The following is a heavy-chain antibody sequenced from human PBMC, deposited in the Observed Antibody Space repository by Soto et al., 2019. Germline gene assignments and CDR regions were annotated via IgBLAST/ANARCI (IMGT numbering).Heavy chain of an antibody. D-gene: IGHD2-15*01. CDR1: GFLFSSYV. V-gene: IGHV3-23*01. CDR3: AKDINNYRSSLRGRYFDY. Sequence: EVQLLESGGGLVQRGGSLRLSCAASGFLFSSYVMSLVRQAPGKGLEWVPGTSGGGSNTFYADSVKGLFTISRDNSKNTLLLQMNSMGAEDTAIYYCAKDINNYRSSLRGRYFDYWGQGIVVTVS. CDR2: TSGGGSNT. J-gene: IGHJ4*02.